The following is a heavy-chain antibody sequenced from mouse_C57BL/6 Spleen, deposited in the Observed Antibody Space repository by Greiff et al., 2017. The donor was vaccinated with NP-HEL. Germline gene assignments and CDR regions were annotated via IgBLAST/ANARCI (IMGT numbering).Heavy chain of an antibody. CDR2: IDPSDSYT. Sequence: VQLQQPGAELVMPGASVKLSCKASGYTFTSYWMHWVKQRPGQGLEWIGEIDPSDSYTNYNQKFKGKSTLTVDKSSSTAYMQLSSLTSEDSAVYYCARLLYYGSSSYYFDYWGQGTTLTVSS. V-gene: IGHV1-69*01. CDR1: GYTFTSYW. CDR3: ARLLYYGSSSYYFDY. D-gene: IGHD1-1*01. J-gene: IGHJ2*01.